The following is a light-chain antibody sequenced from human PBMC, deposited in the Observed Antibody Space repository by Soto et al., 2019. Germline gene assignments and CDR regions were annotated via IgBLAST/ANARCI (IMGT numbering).Light chain of an antibody. J-gene: IGLJ2*01. Sequence: QSVLTQPPSVSGAPGQRVTISCTGSSSNIGAGYTVHWYWVQHLPGTAPKLLIYGNSDRPSGVPDRFSGSKSGTSASLAITGLQAEDEGDYYCQSFDSSLSGSLFGGGTKVTVL. CDR1: SSNIGAGYT. CDR2: GNS. CDR3: QSFDSSLSGSL. V-gene: IGLV1-40*01.